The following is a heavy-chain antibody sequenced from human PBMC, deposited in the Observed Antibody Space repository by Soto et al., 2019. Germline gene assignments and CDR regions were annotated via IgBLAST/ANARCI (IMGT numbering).Heavy chain of an antibody. CDR3: ARYIYGYVDY. J-gene: IGHJ4*02. D-gene: IGHD5-18*01. Sequence: KAGGSLRLSCAASGFTFSDYYMSWIRQAPGKGLEWVSYISSSISYTNYADSVKGRFTISRDNAKNSLYLQMNSLRAEDTAVYYCARYIYGYVDYWGQGTLVTVSS. CDR1: GFTFSDYY. CDR2: ISSSISYT. V-gene: IGHV3-11*06.